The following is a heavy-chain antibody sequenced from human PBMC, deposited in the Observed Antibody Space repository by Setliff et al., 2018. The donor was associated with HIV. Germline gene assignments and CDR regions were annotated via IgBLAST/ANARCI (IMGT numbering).Heavy chain of an antibody. V-gene: IGHV3-15*07. CDR3: AYYRDSTVHQDY. J-gene: IGHJ4*02. D-gene: IGHD3-16*02. Sequence: GGSLRLSCEASGLTFRNAWMKWVRQAPGRGLEWVGRIKSKTDGGTTDYAAPLKGRFTISRDDSKNTLYLQMNSLKTEDTAVYYCAYYRDSTVHQDYWGQGTLVTVSS. CDR2: IKSKTDGGTT. CDR1: GLTFRNAW.